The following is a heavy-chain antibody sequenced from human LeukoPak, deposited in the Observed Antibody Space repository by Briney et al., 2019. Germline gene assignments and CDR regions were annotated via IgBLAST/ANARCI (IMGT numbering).Heavy chain of an antibody. D-gene: IGHD3-3*01. J-gene: IGHJ3*02. CDR2: INPNSGGT. V-gene: IGHV1-2*02. CDR1: GYTFTSYA. Sequence: GASMKVSCKASGYTFTSYAMNWVRQAPGQGLEWMGWINPNSGGTNYAQKFQGRVTMTRDTSISTAYMELSRLRSDDTAVYYCARDYTAITIFGVVPGAFDIWGQGTMVTVSS. CDR3: ARDYTAITIFGVVPGAFDI.